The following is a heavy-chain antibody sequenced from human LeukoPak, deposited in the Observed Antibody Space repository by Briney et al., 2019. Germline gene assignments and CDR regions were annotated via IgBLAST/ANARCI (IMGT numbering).Heavy chain of an antibody. CDR3: ARDAENYYDSSGYYPYFDY. CDR1: GGTFSSYA. V-gene: IGHV1-69*04. J-gene: IGHJ4*02. CDR2: IIPILGIA. Sequence: GSSVKVSCKASGGTFSSYAISWVRQAPGQGLEWTGRIIPILGIANYAQKFQGRVTITADKSTSTAYMELSSLRSEDTAVYYCARDAENYYDSSGYYPYFDYWGQGTLVTVSS. D-gene: IGHD3-22*01.